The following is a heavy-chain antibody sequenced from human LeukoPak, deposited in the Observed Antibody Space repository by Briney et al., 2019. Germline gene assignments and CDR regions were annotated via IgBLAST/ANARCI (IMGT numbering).Heavy chain of an antibody. CDR1: GFTFSSYG. Sequence: PGGSLRLSCAASGFTFSSYGMHWVRQAPGKGLEWVAVIWYDGSNKYYADSVKGRFTISRDNSKNTLYLQMNSLRAEDTAVYYCAAGYSSVGWFDPWGQGTLVTVSS. D-gene: IGHD6-19*01. CDR3: AAGYSSVGWFDP. V-gene: IGHV3-33*01. CDR2: IWYDGSNK. J-gene: IGHJ5*02.